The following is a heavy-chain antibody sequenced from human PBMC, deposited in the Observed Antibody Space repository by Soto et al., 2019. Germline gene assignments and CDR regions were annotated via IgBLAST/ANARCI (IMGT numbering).Heavy chain of an antibody. Sequence: QVQLVESGGGVVQPGRSLRLSCAASGFTFSSYGMHWVRQAPGKGLEWVAVIWYDGSNKYYADSVKGRFTISRDNSKNTLYLQMNSLRAEDTAVYYCARDYDFWSGYFHGWFDPWGQGTLVTVSS. V-gene: IGHV3-33*01. CDR2: IWYDGSNK. J-gene: IGHJ5*02. CDR1: GFTFSSYG. CDR3: ARDYDFWSGYFHGWFDP. D-gene: IGHD3-3*01.